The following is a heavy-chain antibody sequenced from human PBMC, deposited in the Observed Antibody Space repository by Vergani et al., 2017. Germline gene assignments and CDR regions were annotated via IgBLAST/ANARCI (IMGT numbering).Heavy chain of an antibody. CDR1: GGSISSHY. V-gene: IGHV4-59*11. Sequence: QVQLQESGPGLVKPSETLSLTCTVSGGSISSHYWSWIRQPPGKGLEWIGYIYYSGSTNYNPSLKSRVTISVDTSKNQFSLKLSSVTAADTAVYYCARGYSSPYYYYGMDVWGQGTTVTVSS. CDR3: ARGYSSPYYYYGMDV. CDR2: IYYSGST. J-gene: IGHJ6*02. D-gene: IGHD6-13*01.